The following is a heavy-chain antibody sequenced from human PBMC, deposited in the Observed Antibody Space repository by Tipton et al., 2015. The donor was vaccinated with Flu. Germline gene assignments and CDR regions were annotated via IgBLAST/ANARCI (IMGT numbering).Heavy chain of an antibody. V-gene: IGHV4-59*01. J-gene: IGHJ5*02. D-gene: IGHD3-22*01. CDR3: ARVSGSYNNWFDP. CDR1: RGSISGYY. Sequence: GLVKPSETLSLTCTVSRGSISGYYWTWIRQPPGKGLEWIGHVYYRGKTNYNPALESRLTISVDTSKNQFSLKLNSVTAADTAVYYCARVSGSYNNWFDPWGQGTLVTVSS. CDR2: VYYRGKT.